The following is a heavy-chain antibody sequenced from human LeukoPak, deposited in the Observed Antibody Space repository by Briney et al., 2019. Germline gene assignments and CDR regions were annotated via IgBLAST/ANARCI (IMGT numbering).Heavy chain of an antibody. D-gene: IGHD6-13*01. J-gene: IGHJ4*02. CDR3: ARVRAAGFPVDY. V-gene: IGHV3-30*04. CDR1: VFTFSSYA. CDR2: ISYDGSNK. Sequence: GRSLRLSCAASVFTFSSYAMHWVRQAPGKGLEWVAVISYDGSNKYYADSVKGRSTISRDNSKNTLYLQMNSLRAEDTAVYYCARVRAAGFPVDYWGQGTLVTVSS.